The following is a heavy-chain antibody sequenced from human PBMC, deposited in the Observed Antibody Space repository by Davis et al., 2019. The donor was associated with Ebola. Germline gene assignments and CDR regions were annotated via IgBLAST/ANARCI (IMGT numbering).Heavy chain of an antibody. CDR3: ARDMGWGSSASFDI. V-gene: IGHV3-30*03. CDR2: VSYDGNNQ. J-gene: IGHJ3*02. Sequence: PGGSLRLSCAVSGFTFNNYLVHWVRQAPGQGLEWLGFVSYDGNNQYYPDSVKGRFFVSRDNSKNTVYLQMNTLFSDDTAVYYCARDMGWGSSASFDIWGQGTAVTVSS. D-gene: IGHD7-27*01. CDR1: GFTFNNYL.